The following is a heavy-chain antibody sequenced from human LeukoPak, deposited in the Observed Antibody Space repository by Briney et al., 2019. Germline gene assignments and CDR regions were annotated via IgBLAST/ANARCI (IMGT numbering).Heavy chain of an antibody. J-gene: IGHJ4*02. CDR2: INPNSGGT. Sequence: GASVKVSCKASGYTFTGYYMHWVRQAPGQGLEWMGWINPNSGGTNYAQKFQGRVTMTRDTSISTAYMELSRLRSDDTAVYYCARDLPPPDDSFGYYVPNFDYWGQGTLVTVSS. CDR1: GYTFTGYY. CDR3: ARDLPPPDDSFGYYVPNFDY. V-gene: IGHV1-2*02. D-gene: IGHD3-3*01.